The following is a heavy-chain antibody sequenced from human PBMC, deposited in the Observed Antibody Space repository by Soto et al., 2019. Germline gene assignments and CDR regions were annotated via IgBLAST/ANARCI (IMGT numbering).Heavy chain of an antibody. CDR2: IYYSGNT. J-gene: IGHJ4*02. CDR1: GDSISSGDYY. Sequence: SETLSLTCTVSGDSISSGDYYWSWIRQPPGKGLEWIGCIYYSGNTYYNPSLKRRFSISVDTSKNQFSLQLSSVTVADTAVYFCARDFKRYSSPPCPLEYWGLGTLVTV. D-gene: IGHD6-13*01. CDR3: ARDFKRYSSPPCPLEY. V-gene: IGHV4-30-4*01.